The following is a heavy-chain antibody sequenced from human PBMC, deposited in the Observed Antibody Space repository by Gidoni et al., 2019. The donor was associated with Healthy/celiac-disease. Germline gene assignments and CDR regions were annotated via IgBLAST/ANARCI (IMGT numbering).Heavy chain of an antibody. CDR1: GCSLSTSGVG. CDR3: AHRRGIVVAS. Sequence: QITLKESGPTLVKPTQTLTLTCTFSGCSLSTSGVGVGWIRQPPGKALEWLALLYCNDDKRYSPSLKSRLTITKDTSKNQVVLTMTNMDPVDTATYYCAHRRGIVVASWGQGTLVTVSS. J-gene: IGHJ5*02. CDR2: LYCNDDK. D-gene: IGHD2-2*01. V-gene: IGHV2-5*01.